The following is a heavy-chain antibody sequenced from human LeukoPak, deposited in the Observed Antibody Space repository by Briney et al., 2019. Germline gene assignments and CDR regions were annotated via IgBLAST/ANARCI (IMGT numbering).Heavy chain of an antibody. CDR3: ARDFGFTSGYVAFDI. D-gene: IGHD3-22*01. V-gene: IGHV3-7*01. Sequence: GGSLRLSCAASGFTFSSYWMSWVRQAPGKGLEWVANIKQDGSEKYYVDSVKGRFTISRDNAKNSLYLQMNSLRAEDTAVYYCARDFGFTSGYVAFDIWGQGTMVTVSS. CDR1: GFTFSSYW. CDR2: IKQDGSEK. J-gene: IGHJ3*02.